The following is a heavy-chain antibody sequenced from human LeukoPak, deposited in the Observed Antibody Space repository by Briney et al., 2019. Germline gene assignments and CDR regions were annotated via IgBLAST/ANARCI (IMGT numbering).Heavy chain of an antibody. CDR1: GGSMSSHIYY. D-gene: IGHD2-2*01. CDR2: ISHGGTA. V-gene: IGHV4-39*07. Sequence: SETLSLTYTVSGGSMSSHIYYWGWIRQPPGKGLEWIGSISHGGTAYYKPSLKSRVTISVDTSNNQFSLKLSSVTAADTAVYYCAREGCSGTNCLYYFYYMDVWGKGTTVTVSS. CDR3: AREGCSGTNCLYYFYYMDV. J-gene: IGHJ6*03.